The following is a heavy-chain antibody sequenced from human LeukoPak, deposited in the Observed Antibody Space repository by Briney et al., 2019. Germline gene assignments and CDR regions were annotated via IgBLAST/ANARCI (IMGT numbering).Heavy chain of an antibody. CDR3: ARDPWGIAVAGTGFDL. Sequence: SQTLSLTCTVSGGSTSSGSCYWSWIRQPAGKGLEWIGSIYYSGSTYYNPSLKSRVTISVDTSKNQFSLKLSSVTAADTAVYYCARDPWGIAVAGTGFDLWGRGTLVTVSS. V-gene: IGHV4-61*02. J-gene: IGHJ2*01. D-gene: IGHD6-19*01. CDR2: IYYSGST. CDR1: GGSTSSGSCY.